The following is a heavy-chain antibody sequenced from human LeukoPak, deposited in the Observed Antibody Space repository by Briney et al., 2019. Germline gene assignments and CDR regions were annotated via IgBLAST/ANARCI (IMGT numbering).Heavy chain of an antibody. J-gene: IGHJ5*02. D-gene: IGHD6-13*01. V-gene: IGHV4-59*01. CDR1: GGSISSYY. CDR3: AREAIPRYSSSWGSFDP. CDR2: IYYSGST. Sequence: KPSETLSLTCTVSGGSISSYYWSWIRQPPGKGLEWIGYIYYSGSTNYNPSLKSRVTISVDTSKNQFSLKLSSVTAADTAVYYCAREAIPRYSSSWGSFDPWGQGTLVTVSS.